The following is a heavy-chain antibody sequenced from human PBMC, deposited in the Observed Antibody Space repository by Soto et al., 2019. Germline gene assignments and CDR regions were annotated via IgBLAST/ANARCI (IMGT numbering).Heavy chain of an antibody. CDR3: AWGGHYYYYGMDV. CDR2: INPSGGST. Sequence: QVQLVQSGAEVKKPGASVKVSCKASGYTFTSYYMHWVRQAPGQGLEWMGIINPSGGSTSYAQKYQGRVTKTRDTSTSTVYMELSSLRSEDTAVYYCAWGGHYYYYGMDVWGQGTAVIVSS. J-gene: IGHJ6*02. CDR1: GYTFTSYY. D-gene: IGHD3-16*01. V-gene: IGHV1-46*01.